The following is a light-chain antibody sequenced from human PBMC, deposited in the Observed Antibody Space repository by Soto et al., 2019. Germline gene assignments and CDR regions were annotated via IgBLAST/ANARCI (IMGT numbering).Light chain of an antibody. CDR1: SSDVGGYDY. J-gene: IGLJ1*01. CDR2: DVS. CDR3: SSYTLSSTPYV. Sequence: QSALTQPASVSGSPGQSITISCTGSSSDVGGYDYVSWYQHHPGKAPKLMIHDVSNRPSGVSNRFSGSKSGNTASLTISGLQAEDEADYYCSSYTLSSTPYVFGTGTKLTVL. V-gene: IGLV2-14*03.